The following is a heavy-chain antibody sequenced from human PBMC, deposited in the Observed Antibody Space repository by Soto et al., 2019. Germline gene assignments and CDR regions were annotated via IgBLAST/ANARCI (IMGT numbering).Heavy chain of an antibody. CDR1: GFTFSSYA. J-gene: IGHJ4*02. CDR3: AKGGAYDFWSGYDRNYYFDY. V-gene: IGHV3-23*01. CDR2: ISGSGGST. Sequence: GGSLRLSCAASGFTFSSYAMSWVRQAPGKGLEWVSAISGSGGSTYYADSVKGRFTISRDNSKNTLYLQMNSLRAEDTAVYYCAKGGAYDFWSGYDRNYYFDYWGQGTLVTVSS. D-gene: IGHD3-3*01.